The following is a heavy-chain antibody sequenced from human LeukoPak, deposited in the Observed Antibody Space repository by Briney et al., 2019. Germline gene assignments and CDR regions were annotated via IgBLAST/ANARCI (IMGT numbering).Heavy chain of an antibody. J-gene: IGHJ4*02. D-gene: IGHD6-19*01. CDR2: MQYDGSVE. CDR1: GFSFSNYG. CDR3: AKERSLEIAVAGTIFDH. Sequence: GGSLRLSCIASGFSFSNYGTHWVRQAPGKGLEWVTFMQYDGSVEFYADSVKGRFTISRDNSKNMIYLEMSSLKAEDTAVYYCAKERSLEIAVAGTIFDHWGQGTLVTVSS. V-gene: IGHV3-30*02.